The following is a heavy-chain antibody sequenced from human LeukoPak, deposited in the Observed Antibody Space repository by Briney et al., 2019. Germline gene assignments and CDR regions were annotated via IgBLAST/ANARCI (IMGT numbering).Heavy chain of an antibody. CDR2: IIPIFGAA. CDR1: GGTFSSYA. CDR3: AKDHMFRQRLSGSKGLDS. V-gene: IGHV1-69*01. J-gene: IGHJ4*02. Sequence: ASVKVSCKASGGTFSSYAISWVRQAPGQGLEWMGGIIPIFGAANYAQKFQGRVTITADESTSTAYMELSSLRSEDTAVYYCAKDHMFRQRLSGSKGLDSWGQGTLVTVSS. D-gene: IGHD1-26*01.